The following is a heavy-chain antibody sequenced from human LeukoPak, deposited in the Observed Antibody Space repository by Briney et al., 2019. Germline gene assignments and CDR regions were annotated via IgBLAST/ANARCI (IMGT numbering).Heavy chain of an antibody. CDR1: GGSINNYY. V-gene: IGHV4-59*01. D-gene: IGHD3-9*01. Sequence: SGTLSLTCTVSGGSINNYYWNWVRQPPGQGLEWMGYIFYTGSANSNPSLRSRVTTSVDTYKNQFSLKLSSVTAADTAVYYWTSGILTGLDYFEYWSQGTLVTVSS. CDR2: IFYTGSA. CDR3: TSGILTGLDYFEY. J-gene: IGHJ4*02.